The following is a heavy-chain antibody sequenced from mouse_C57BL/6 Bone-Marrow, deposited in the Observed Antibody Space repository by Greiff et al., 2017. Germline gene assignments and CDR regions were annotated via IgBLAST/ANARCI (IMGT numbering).Heavy chain of an antibody. J-gene: IGHJ1*03. CDR1: GFTFSSYA. V-gene: IGHV5-4*01. CDR3: ARDRGTIVTKWYFDV. Sequence: EVQVVESGGGLVKPGGSLKLSCAASGFTFSSYAMSWVRQTPEKRLEWVATISDGGGYTYYPDNVKGRFTISRDNAKNNLYLQMSHLKSEDTAMYYCARDRGTIVTKWYFDVWGTGTTVTVSS. CDR2: ISDGGGYT. D-gene: IGHD2-5*01.